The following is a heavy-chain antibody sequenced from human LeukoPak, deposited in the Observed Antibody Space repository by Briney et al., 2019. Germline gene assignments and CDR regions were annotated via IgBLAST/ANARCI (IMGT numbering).Heavy chain of an antibody. Sequence: PSETLSLTCAVSGYSISSGYYWGWIRQPPGKGLEWIGSIYHSGSTYYNPSLKSRVTISVDTSKNQFSLKLSSVTAADTAVYCCARLLFGVVDYWGQGTLVTVSS. CDR2: IYHSGST. CDR1: GYSISSGYY. CDR3: ARLLFGVVDY. J-gene: IGHJ4*02. D-gene: IGHD3-3*01. V-gene: IGHV4-38-2*01.